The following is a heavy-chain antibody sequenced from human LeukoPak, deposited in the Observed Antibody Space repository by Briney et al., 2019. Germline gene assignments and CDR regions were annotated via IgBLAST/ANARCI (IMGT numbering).Heavy chain of an antibody. D-gene: IGHD4-17*01. CDR1: GGSFSGYY. CDR3: ARGDAYGGYRDAFDI. V-gene: IGHV4-34*01. Sequence: SETLSLTCAVYGGSFSGYYWSWIRQPPGKGLEWLGEINHSGSTNYNPSLKSRVTISVDTARNQFSLKLSSVTAADTAVYYCARGDAYGGYRDAFDIWGQGTMVTVSS. CDR2: INHSGST. J-gene: IGHJ3*02.